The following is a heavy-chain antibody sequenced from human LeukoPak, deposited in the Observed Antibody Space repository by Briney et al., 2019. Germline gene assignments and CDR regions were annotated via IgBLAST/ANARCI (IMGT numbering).Heavy chain of an antibody. CDR1: GYSFTSYW. V-gene: IGHV5-51*01. J-gene: IGHJ5*02. Sequence: GESLKISCKGSGYSFTSYWIGWVRQMPGKGLEWMGIIYPGDSDTRYSPSFQGQVTISADKSISTAYLQWSSLKASDTAMYYCARHSTQWLAADWSWFDPWGQGTLVTVSS. D-gene: IGHD6-19*01. CDR2: IYPGDSDT. CDR3: ARHSTQWLAADWSWFDP.